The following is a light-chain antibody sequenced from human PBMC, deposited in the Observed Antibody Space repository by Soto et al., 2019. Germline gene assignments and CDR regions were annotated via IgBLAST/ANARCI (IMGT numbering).Light chain of an antibody. J-gene: IGLJ1*01. V-gene: IGLV1-47*01. CDR1: SSNIGRNY. Sequence: QSVLTQPPSASGTPGQRVTISCSGSSSNIGRNYVYWYQQLPGTAPKLLIYRNDQRPSGVPDRLSGAKSGTSASLAISGLRSEDEADYYCAAWDDSLSGLYVLGTGTKLTVL. CDR2: RND. CDR3: AAWDDSLSGLYV.